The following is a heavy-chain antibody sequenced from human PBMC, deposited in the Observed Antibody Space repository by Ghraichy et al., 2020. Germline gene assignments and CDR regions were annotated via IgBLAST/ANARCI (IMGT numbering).Heavy chain of an antibody. CDR2: IGKSDGDT. V-gene: IGHV3-23*01. CDR3: ASESRTGTTGFDS. CDR1: GFSSSTYA. D-gene: IGHD1-7*01. Sequence: GGSLRLSCAASGFSSSTYAMTWVRQAPGKGLEWVSTIGKSDGDTFYADSVKGRFTISRDNSKHTLYLQMSGLRAEDTAVYYCASESRTGTTGFDSWGQGTLVTVSS. J-gene: IGHJ4*02.